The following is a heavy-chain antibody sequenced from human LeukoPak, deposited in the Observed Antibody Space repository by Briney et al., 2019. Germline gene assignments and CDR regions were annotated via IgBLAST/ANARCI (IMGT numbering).Heavy chain of an antibody. V-gene: IGHV3-23*01. CDR3: AKIGVGATRDY. J-gene: IGHJ4*02. CDR1: GFTFSSYA. D-gene: IGHD1-26*01. Sequence: GALRLSCAASGFTFSSYAMSWVRQAPGKGLEWVSAIGGSGGSTYYADSVKGRFTISRDNSKNTLYLQMNSLRAEDTAVYYCAKIGVGATRDYWGQGTLVTVSS. CDR2: IGGSGGST.